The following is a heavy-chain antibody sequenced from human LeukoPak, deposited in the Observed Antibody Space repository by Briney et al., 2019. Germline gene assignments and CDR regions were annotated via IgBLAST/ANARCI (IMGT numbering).Heavy chain of an antibody. CDR2: ISGSGGST. D-gene: IGHD6-19*01. J-gene: IGHJ4*02. CDR1: GFTFTNYA. V-gene: IGHV3-23*01. Sequence: SGGSLRLSCSASGFTFTNYAMSWVRQASGKGLEWVSSISGSGGSTYYAASVRGRFTISRDNSKNTLSLQMNSLIGEDTALYYCTKGVNSGSIDYWGQGTLVTVSS. CDR3: TKGVNSGSIDY.